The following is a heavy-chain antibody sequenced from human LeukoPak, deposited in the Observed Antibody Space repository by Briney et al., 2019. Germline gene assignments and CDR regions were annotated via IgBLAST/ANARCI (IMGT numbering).Heavy chain of an antibody. CDR1: GGSFSGYY. V-gene: IGHV4-34*01. CDR2: INHSGST. Sequence: ASETLSLTCAVYGGSFSGYYWSWIRQPPGKGLEWIGEINHSGSTNYNPSLKSRVTISVDTSKNQFSLKLSSVTAADTAVYYCARVSDYDFWSGYYSYYYYGMDVWGQGTTVTVSS. J-gene: IGHJ6*02. CDR3: ARVSDYDFWSGYYSYYYYGMDV. D-gene: IGHD3-3*01.